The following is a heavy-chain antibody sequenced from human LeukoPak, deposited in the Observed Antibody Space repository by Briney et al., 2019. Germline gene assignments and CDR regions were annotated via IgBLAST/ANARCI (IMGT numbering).Heavy chain of an antibody. V-gene: IGHV3-9*01. Sequence: PGGSLRLSCAASGFTFDDYAMHWVRQAPGKGLEWVSGISWNSGSIGYADSVKGRFTISRDNAKNSLYLQMNSLRAEDTALYYCANWDLNEGWGQGTLVTVSS. CDR2: ISWNSGSI. CDR1: GFTFDDYA. D-gene: IGHD1-26*01. CDR3: ANWDLNEG. J-gene: IGHJ4*02.